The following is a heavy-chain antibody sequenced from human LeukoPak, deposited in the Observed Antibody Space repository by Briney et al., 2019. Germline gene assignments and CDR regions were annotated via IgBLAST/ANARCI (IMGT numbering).Heavy chain of an antibody. Sequence: PGGSLRLSCAASGFTFSSYAMSWVRQAPGKGLGWVAFIRNDGSNKYYADSVKGRFTISRDNSKSTLFLQMNSLRAEDTAVYYCAKGDTSWGQGTLVTVTS. D-gene: IGHD2-21*02. CDR1: GFTFSSYA. V-gene: IGHV3-30*02. J-gene: IGHJ5*02. CDR3: AKGDTS. CDR2: IRNDGSNK.